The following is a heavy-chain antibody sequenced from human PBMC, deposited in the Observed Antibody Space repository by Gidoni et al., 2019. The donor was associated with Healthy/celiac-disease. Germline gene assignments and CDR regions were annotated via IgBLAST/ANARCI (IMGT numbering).Heavy chain of an antibody. V-gene: IGHV4-39*01. Sequence: QLQLQESGPGLVKPSETLSLTCTVSGGSISSSSYYWGWIRQPPGKGLEWIGSIYYSGSTYYNPSLKSRVTISVDTSKNQFSLKLSSVTAADTAVYYCARRGVVAEASYYMDVWGKGTTVTVSS. CDR2: IYYSGST. D-gene: IGHD2-15*01. J-gene: IGHJ6*03. CDR3: ARRGVVAEASYYMDV. CDR1: GGSISSSSYY.